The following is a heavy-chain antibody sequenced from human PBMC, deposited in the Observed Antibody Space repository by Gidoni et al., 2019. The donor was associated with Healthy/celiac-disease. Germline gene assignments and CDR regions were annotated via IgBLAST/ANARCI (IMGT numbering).Heavy chain of an antibody. J-gene: IGHJ5*02. V-gene: IGHV1-58*01. Sequence: QMQLVQSGPEVKKPGTSVEVSCKASGFTFTSSAVQWVRQARGQRLEWIGWIVVGSGNTNYAQKFQERVTITRDMSTSTAYMELSSLRSEDTAVYYCAARIVVVPGWFDPWGQGTLVTVSS. CDR2: IVVGSGNT. D-gene: IGHD2-2*01. CDR1: GFTFTSSA. CDR3: AARIVVVPGWFDP.